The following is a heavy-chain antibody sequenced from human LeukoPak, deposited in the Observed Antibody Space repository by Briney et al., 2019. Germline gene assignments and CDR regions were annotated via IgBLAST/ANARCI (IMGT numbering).Heavy chain of an antibody. CDR1: GFTFSSYA. D-gene: IGHD2-2*01. Sequence: GGSLRLSCAASGFTFSSYAMHWVRQAPGKGLEWVAVISDDGNNKYYAGSVKGRFTISRDNSKNTLYLQMNSLRAEDTAVYYCASAEYCTSTSCRPYYLDYWGQGTLVTVSS. J-gene: IGHJ4*02. CDR2: ISDDGNNK. CDR3: ASAEYCTSTSCRPYYLDY. V-gene: IGHV3-30-3*01.